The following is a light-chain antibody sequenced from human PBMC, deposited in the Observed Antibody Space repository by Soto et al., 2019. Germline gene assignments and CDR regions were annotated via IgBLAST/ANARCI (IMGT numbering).Light chain of an antibody. J-gene: IGKJ1*01. CDR1: QSVSSN. V-gene: IGKV3-15*01. Sequence: EIVMTQSPATLSVSLGERATLSCRASQSVSSNLAWYQLKPGQAPRLLIYGASTRATGIPARFSGSGSGTEFTLTISSLQSEDFAVSYCQQYNDWPTFGQGTKVDIK. CDR3: QQYNDWPT. CDR2: GAS.